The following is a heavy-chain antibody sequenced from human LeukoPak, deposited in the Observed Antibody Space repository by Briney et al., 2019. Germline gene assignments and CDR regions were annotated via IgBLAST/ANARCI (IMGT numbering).Heavy chain of an antibody. J-gene: IGHJ2*01. Sequence: GGSLRLSCAASGFTLSTYWMHWVRQAPEKGLVWVARINSDGSSTNYADSVKGRFTISRDNAKNTLYLQMNSLRAEDTAVYYCARGQWLVSHWYFDLWGRGTLVTVSS. V-gene: IGHV3-74*01. D-gene: IGHD6-19*01. CDR3: ARGQWLVSHWYFDL. CDR2: INSDGSST. CDR1: GFTLSTYW.